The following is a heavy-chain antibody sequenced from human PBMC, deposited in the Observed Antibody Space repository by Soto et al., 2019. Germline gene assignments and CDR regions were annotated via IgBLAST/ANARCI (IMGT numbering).Heavy chain of an antibody. CDR2: IYSGGST. D-gene: IGHD3-10*01. CDR1: GFTVSSNY. Sequence: PVGSLRLSCAASGFTVSSNYMSWVRQAPGKGLEWVSVIYSGGSTYYADSVKGRFTISRDNSKNTLYLQMNSLRAEDTAVYYCASEGGSGSYYPPYYYYYGMDVWGQGTTVTVSS. J-gene: IGHJ6*02. CDR3: ASEGGSGSYYPPYYYYYGMDV. V-gene: IGHV3-53*01.